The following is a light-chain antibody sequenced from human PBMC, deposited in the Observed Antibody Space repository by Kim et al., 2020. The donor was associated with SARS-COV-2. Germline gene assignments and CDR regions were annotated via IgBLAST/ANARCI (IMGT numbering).Light chain of an antibody. V-gene: IGLV1-47*01. CDR3: ASWDDSLSGPV. CDR1: TSNIENND. J-gene: IGLJ2*01. Sequence: ELTQPPSASGTPGQTVTISCSGTTSNIENNDIYWYQQVSGTAPKLLIYTNNQRPSGIPDRFSGSKSGSSGSLAISGLRSDDEADYYCASWDDSLSGPVFGGGTQLTVL. CDR2: TNN.